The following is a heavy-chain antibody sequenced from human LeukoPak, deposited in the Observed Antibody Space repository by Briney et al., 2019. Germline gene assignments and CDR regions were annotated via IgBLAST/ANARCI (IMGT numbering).Heavy chain of an antibody. CDR1: GYTFTGYY. CDR3: ARNYYGSGSYSSWGDAFDI. J-gene: IGHJ3*02. D-gene: IGHD3-10*01. V-gene: IGHV1-2*02. Sequence: ASVKVSCRASGYTFTGYYMHWVRQAPGQGLEWMGWINPNSGGTNYAQKFQGRVTMTRDTSISTAYMELSRLGSDDTAVYYCARNYYGSGSYSSWGDAFDIWGQGTMVTVSS. CDR2: INPNSGGT.